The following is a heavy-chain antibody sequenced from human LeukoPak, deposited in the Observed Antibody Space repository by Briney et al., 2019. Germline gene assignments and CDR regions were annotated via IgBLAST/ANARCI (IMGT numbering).Heavy chain of an antibody. D-gene: IGHD3-3*01. V-gene: IGHV3-66*04. J-gene: IGHJ4*02. Sequence: GGSLRLSCAASGITVSTSYMSWVRQGPGKGLEWVAIIYSGGGTYYADSVKGRFTISRENSKNTLWLQMNSLRAEDTAVYYCARHGWFWSGYSDIVDYWGQGTLVTVPS. CDR1: GITVSTSY. CDR2: IYSGGGT. CDR3: ARHGWFWSGYSDIVDY.